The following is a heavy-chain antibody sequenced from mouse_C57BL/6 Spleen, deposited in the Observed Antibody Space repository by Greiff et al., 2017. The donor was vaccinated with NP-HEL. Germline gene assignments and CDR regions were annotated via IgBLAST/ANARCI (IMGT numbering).Heavy chain of an antibody. Sequence: QVQLQQPGAELVKPGASVKVSCKASGYTFTSYWMHWVKQRPGQGLEWIGRIHPSDSDTNYNQKFKGKATLTVDKSSSTAYMQLSSLTSEDSAVYYCAIFDYDGYWYFDVWGTGTTVTVSS. J-gene: IGHJ1*03. V-gene: IGHV1-74*01. CDR1: GYTFTSYW. CDR3: AIFDYDGYWYFDV. CDR2: IHPSDSDT. D-gene: IGHD2-4*01.